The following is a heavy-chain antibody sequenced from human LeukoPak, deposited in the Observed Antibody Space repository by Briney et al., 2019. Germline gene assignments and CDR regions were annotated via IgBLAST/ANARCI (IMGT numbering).Heavy chain of an antibody. J-gene: IGHJ3*02. D-gene: IGHD2-21*02. CDR1: GDSISSYY. V-gene: IGHV4-59*08. CDR2: IYHSGNT. CDR3: ARSIIVVVAAGALDI. Sequence: SESLSLTCTVSGDSISSYYWSWIRQPPGKGLEWIGYIYHSGNTNSNPSLKSRVTISVDTTKNQFSLKLSSVTAADTAVYYCARSIIVVVAAGALDIWGQGTMVTVSS.